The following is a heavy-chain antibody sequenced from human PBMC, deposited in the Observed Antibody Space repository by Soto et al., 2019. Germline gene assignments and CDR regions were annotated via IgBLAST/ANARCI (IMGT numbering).Heavy chain of an antibody. CDR2: IYYSGST. CDR1: GGSVSSGSYY. Sequence: SETLSLTCTVSGGSVSSGSYYWSWIRQPPGKGLEWIGYIYYSGSTNYNPSLKSRVTISVDTSKNQFSLKLSSVTAADTAVYYCARARLGVVAANFFHWFDPWGQGTLVTVSS. CDR3: ARARLGVVAANFFHWFDP. J-gene: IGHJ5*02. D-gene: IGHD2-15*01. V-gene: IGHV4-61*01.